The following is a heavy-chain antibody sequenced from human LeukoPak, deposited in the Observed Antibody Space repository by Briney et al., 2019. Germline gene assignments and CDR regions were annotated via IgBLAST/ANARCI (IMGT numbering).Heavy chain of an antibody. CDR3: AKMGEIVVVVDWFDP. V-gene: IGHV3-7*03. Sequence: GGSLRLSCAASGFTFSRYWMSWVRQTPGKGLEWVANIKQDGTEKYYVDSVKGRFTISRDNAKNLLYLQMNSLRAEDTAVYYCAKMGEIVVVVDWFDPWGQGTLVTVSS. CDR1: GFTFSRYW. CDR2: IKQDGTEK. J-gene: IGHJ5*02. D-gene: IGHD2-15*01.